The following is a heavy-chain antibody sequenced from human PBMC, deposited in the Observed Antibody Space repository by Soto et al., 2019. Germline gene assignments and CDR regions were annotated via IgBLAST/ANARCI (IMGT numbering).Heavy chain of an antibody. Sequence: ASVKVSCKASGYTFTNCGINWVRLAPGQGLEWMGWISAYNGNTNYAQKLQGRVTMTTDTSTTTAYMELRSLRSDDTAVYYCARGRDDSSWPSAEYFQRWGQGTLVTVSS. J-gene: IGHJ1*01. CDR1: GYTFTNCG. V-gene: IGHV1-18*01. CDR3: ARGRDDSSWPSAEYFQR. D-gene: IGHD6-13*01. CDR2: ISAYNGNT.